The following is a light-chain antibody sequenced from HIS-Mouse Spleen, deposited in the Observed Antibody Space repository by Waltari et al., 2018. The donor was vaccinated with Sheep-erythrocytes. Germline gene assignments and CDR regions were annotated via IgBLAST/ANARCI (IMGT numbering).Light chain of an antibody. CDR2: DVS. CDR1: SSDVGGYNY. J-gene: IGLJ1*01. CDR3: CSYAGSYNHV. V-gene: IGLV2-11*01. Sequence: QSALTQPRSVSGSPGQSVTISCTGTSSDVGGYNYVSWYQHHPGKAPKLMIYDVSKRPSGVPDRFSGCKSGNTASLTISGLQAEDEADYYCCSYAGSYNHVFATGTKVTVL.